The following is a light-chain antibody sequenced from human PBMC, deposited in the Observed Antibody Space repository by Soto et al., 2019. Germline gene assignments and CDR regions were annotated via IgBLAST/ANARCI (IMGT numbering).Light chain of an antibody. Sequence: ETVLTQSPGTLSLSPGERPTLSCSSIQSVSSNYLAWYQQKPGQAPRLLIYDVSSRATGIPDRFSGSGSGTDFTLTISRLEPEDFAMYYCQQYGSSPTFGQGTKVEIK. CDR1: QSVSSNY. J-gene: IGKJ1*01. V-gene: IGKV3-20*01. CDR2: DVS. CDR3: QQYGSSPT.